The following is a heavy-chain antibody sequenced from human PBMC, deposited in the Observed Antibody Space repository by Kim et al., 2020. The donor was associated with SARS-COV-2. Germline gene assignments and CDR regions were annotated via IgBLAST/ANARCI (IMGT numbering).Heavy chain of an antibody. D-gene: IGHD3-22*01. Sequence: SVKVSCKASGGTFSSYAISWVRQAPGQGLEWMGRIIPILAIADYAQKFLGRVTITADKSTSTAYMELSSLRSEDTAVYYCAVRVYFDNSGYYSSWGQGTLVTVSS. V-gene: IGHV1-69*04. CDR3: AVRVYFDNSGYYSS. CDR1: GGTFSSYA. J-gene: IGHJ5*02. CDR2: IIPILAIA.